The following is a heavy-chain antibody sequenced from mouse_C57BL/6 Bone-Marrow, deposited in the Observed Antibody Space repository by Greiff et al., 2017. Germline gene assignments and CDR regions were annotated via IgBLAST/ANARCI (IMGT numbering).Heavy chain of an antibody. D-gene: IGHD2-3*01. Sequence: VQLVESGAELVKPGASVKLSCKASGYTFTSYWMHWVKQRPGQGLEWIGMIHPNSGSTNYNEKFKSKATLTVDKSSSTAYMQLSSLTSEDSAVYYCARRWLLAYWGQGTTLTVSS. CDR1: GYTFTSYW. CDR3: ARRWLLAY. V-gene: IGHV1-64*01. CDR2: IHPNSGST. J-gene: IGHJ2*01.